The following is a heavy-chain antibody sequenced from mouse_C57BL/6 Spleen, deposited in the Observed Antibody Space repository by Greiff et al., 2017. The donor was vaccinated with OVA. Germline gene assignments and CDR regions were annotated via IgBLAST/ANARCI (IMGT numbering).Heavy chain of an antibody. CDR3: ASNWGGSDYFDY. V-gene: IGHV1-39*01. CDR1: GYAFTDYN. D-gene: IGHD4-1*01. CDR2: INPNYGTT. J-gene: IGHJ2*01. Sequence: VQLQQSGPELVKPGASVKISCKASGYAFTDYNMNWVKQSTGKSLEWIGVINPNYGTTSYNQKFKGKATLTVDQSSSTADMQHNSLTSEDSAVDYCASNWGGSDYFDYWGQGTTLTVSS.